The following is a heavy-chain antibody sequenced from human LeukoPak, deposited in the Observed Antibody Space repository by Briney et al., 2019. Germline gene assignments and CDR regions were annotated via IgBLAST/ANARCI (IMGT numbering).Heavy chain of an antibody. J-gene: IGHJ6*02. CDR1: VFTFTTYW. V-gene: IGHV3-74*01. CDR3: ARDAVDTANAV. Sequence: GGSLRLSCAASVFTFTTYWMHWVRQAPGKGLVWISHINSDGSITSYADSVKGRFTISRDNAKNTLYLQMNSLRAEDTAVYYCARDAVDTANAVWGQGTTVTVSS. D-gene: IGHD5-18*01. CDR2: INSDGSIT.